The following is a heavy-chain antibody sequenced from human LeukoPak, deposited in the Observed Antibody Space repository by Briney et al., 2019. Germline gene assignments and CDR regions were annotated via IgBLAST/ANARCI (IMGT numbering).Heavy chain of an antibody. V-gene: IGHV3-11*04. Sequence: PGGSLRLSCAASGFTFSHYYMNWIRQAPEKGLEWISQISSTGSIIYYADSVKGRFTISRDNNKNSLFLQMNSLSAEDTAVYYCARDALNGFDIWGQGTTVTVSS. CDR1: GFTFSHYY. D-gene: IGHD2-8*01. J-gene: IGHJ3*02. CDR3: ARDALNGFDI. CDR2: ISSTGSII.